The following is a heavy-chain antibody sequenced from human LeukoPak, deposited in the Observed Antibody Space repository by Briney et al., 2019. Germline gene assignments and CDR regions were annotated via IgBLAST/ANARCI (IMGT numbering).Heavy chain of an antibody. Sequence: GGSLRLSCAASGFTFSDYYMSWIRQAPGKGLEWVSYISSSGSTIYYADSVKGRFTISRDNAKNSLYLQMNSLRAEDTAVYYCAKDFGYEWDIVVVVAATPGALDYWGQGTLVTVSS. CDR2: ISSSGSTI. CDR1: GFTFSDYY. J-gene: IGHJ4*02. D-gene: IGHD2-15*01. CDR3: AKDFGYEWDIVVVVAATPGALDY. V-gene: IGHV3-11*01.